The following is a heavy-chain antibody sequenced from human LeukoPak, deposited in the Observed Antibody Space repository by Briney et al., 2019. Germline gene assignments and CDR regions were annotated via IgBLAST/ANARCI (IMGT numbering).Heavy chain of an antibody. V-gene: IGHV4-59*01. J-gene: IGHJ5*02. Sequence: SETLSLTCTVSGGSISSYYWSRIQQPPGKGLEWIGYIYYSGSTNYNPSLKSRVTISLDTSKNQFSLKLSSVTSADTAVYYCTRETSSWYHNWFDPWGQGTLVSVSS. D-gene: IGHD6-13*01. CDR1: GGSISSYY. CDR3: TRETSSWYHNWFDP. CDR2: IYYSGST.